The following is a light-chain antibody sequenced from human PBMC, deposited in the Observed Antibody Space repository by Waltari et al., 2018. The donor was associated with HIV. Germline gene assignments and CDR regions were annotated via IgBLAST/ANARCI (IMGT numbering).Light chain of an antibody. CDR3: AAWDDSLNGVV. Sequence: QSVLTQPPSASGTPGQRVTISCSGSSSNIGSNTVTWYQQLPGTAPKLLIYSNNQRPSGVTDRFSGSKSGNSASLAISGLQSEDEADYYCAAWDDSLNGVVFGGGTKLTVL. CDR1: SSNIGSNT. J-gene: IGLJ2*01. V-gene: IGLV1-44*01. CDR2: SNN.